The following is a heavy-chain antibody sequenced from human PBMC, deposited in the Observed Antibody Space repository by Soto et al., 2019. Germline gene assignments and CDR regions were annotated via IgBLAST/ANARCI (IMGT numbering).Heavy chain of an antibody. CDR2: IVVGSGNT. D-gene: IGHD3-9*01. CDR1: GSTFSSSA. CDR3: AAFDPGPMGFDP. V-gene: IGHV1-58*01. Sequence: SVKVSCKASGSTFSSSAVQWVRQARGQRLEWIGKIVVGSGNTNYAQKFQERVTITRDMSTSTAYMELSSLRSEDTAFYYCAAFDPGPMGFDPWGQGTLVTVSS. J-gene: IGHJ5*02.